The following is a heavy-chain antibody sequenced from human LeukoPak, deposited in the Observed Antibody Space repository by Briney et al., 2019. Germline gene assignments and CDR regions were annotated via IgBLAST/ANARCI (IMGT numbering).Heavy chain of an antibody. D-gene: IGHD2-21*01. Sequence: GGSLRLSCVASGFTFSSYWMKWVRQAPGKGLEWVANIKQDGSEKYYVDSVKGRFTISRDSAKNSLYLQMNSLRPEDTAVYYCSRAYFDGDRYCGPTGDVWGKGTTVTVSS. J-gene: IGHJ6*04. V-gene: IGHV3-7*01. CDR3: SRAYFDGDRYCGPTGDV. CDR2: IKQDGSEK. CDR1: GFTFSSYW.